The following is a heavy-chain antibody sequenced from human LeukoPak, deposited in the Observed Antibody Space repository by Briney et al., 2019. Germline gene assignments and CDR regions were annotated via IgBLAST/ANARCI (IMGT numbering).Heavy chain of an antibody. D-gene: IGHD3-22*01. J-gene: IGHJ4*02. CDR2: IYYSGST. CDR3: ARETDYFDNNHYFDY. V-gene: IGHV4-59*01. CDR1: GGSISSYY. Sequence: SETLSLTCTVSGGSISSYYWSWIRQPPGKGLEWIGYIYYSGSTNYNPSLKSRVTISVDTSKNQFSLKLSSVTAADTAVYYCARETDYFDNNHYFDYWGQGTLVTVSS.